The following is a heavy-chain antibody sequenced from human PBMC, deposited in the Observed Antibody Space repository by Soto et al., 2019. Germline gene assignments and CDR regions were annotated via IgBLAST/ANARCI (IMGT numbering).Heavy chain of an antibody. V-gene: IGHV3-30-3*01. CDR3: ASWGY. Sequence: QVQLVESGGGVVQPGRSLRLSCAASGFTFSSYAMHWVRQAPGKGLEWVAVISYDGSNKYYADSVKGRFTISRDNSKNTLYLQMNSLRAEDTAVYYCASWGYWRQGTLVTVSS. CDR1: GFTFSSYA. CDR2: ISYDGSNK. J-gene: IGHJ4*02. D-gene: IGHD3-16*01.